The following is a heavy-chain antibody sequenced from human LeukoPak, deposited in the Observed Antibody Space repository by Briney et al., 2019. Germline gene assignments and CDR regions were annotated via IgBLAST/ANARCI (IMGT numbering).Heavy chain of an antibody. CDR1: GGSISSYY. D-gene: IGHD3-22*01. V-gene: IGHV4-4*07. CDR2: IYTSGST. J-gene: IGHJ4*02. CDR3: ARERLNYYDSSGYLYYFDY. Sequence: PSETLSLTCTVSGGSISSYYWSWIRQPAGKGLEWIGRIYTSGSTNYDPSLKSRVTMSVDTSKNQFFLKLSSVTAADTAVYYCARERLNYYDSSGYLYYFDYWGQGTLVTVSS.